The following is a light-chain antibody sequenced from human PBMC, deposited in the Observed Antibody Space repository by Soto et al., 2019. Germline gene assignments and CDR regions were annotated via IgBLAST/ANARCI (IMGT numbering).Light chain of an antibody. CDR2: DAS. CDR3: QQRNNWPIT. Sequence: EIVLTQSPATLSLSPGERATLSCMASQSVSSYLAWYQQKPGQAPRLLIYDASNRATGIPVRFSGSGSGTDFTLTISSLEPEDFALYYCQQRNNWPITFGQGTRLEI. V-gene: IGKV3-11*01. J-gene: IGKJ5*01. CDR1: QSVSSY.